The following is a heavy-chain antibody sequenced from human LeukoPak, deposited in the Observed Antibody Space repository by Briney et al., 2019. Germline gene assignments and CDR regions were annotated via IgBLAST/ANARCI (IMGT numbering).Heavy chain of an antibody. J-gene: IGHJ4*02. CDR3: TTGGYSFHYLYVN. CDR2: IRSKTAGGTA. V-gene: IGHV3-15*01. Sequence: GGSLRLSCVGSGFTFSSYEMNWVRQAPGKGLEWVGHIRSKTAGGTADYGAPVKDRFTISRDDSINTLYLQMNSLKSEDTGFYYCTTGGYSFHYLYVNWGQGTLVRVSS. CDR1: GFTFSSYE. D-gene: IGHD5-18*01.